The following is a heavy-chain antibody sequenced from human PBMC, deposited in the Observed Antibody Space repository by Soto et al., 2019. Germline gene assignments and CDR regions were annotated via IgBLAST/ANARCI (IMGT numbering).Heavy chain of an antibody. CDR3: ARVSRDRSKRYWFFDL. D-gene: IGHD2-2*01. CDR1: GGSFSGYY. V-gene: IGHV4-34*01. CDR2: INDSRTS. Sequence: QVQLQQWGAGVLKPSETLSLTCAVYGGSFSGYYWNWIRETPGKGLEWIGEINDSRTSKYNPSLDSRIIISVDTSKNQFSLNLSSVTAADTAVYSCARVSRDRSKRYWFFDLWGRGTLVTVSS. J-gene: IGHJ2*01.